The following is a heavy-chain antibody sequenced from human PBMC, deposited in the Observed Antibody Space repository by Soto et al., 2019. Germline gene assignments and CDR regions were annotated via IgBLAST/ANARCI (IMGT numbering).Heavy chain of an antibody. CDR2: ISGSGGST. Sequence: GGSLRLSCAASGFTFSSDAMSWVRQAPGKGLEWVSAISGSGGSTYYADSVKGRFTISRDNSKNTLYLQMNSLRAEDTAVYYCARGVVVAATPPFDYWGQGTLVTVSS. CDR1: GFTFSSDA. J-gene: IGHJ4*02. D-gene: IGHD2-15*01. V-gene: IGHV3-23*01. CDR3: ARGVVVAATPPFDY.